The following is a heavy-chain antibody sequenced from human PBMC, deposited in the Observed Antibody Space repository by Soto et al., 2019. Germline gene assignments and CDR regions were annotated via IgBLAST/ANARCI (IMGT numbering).Heavy chain of an antibody. J-gene: IGHJ6*02. CDR2: INPSGGST. D-gene: IGHD2-15*01. V-gene: IGHV1-46*01. CDR3: AREDLVVVAATRDYYYYGMDV. Sequence: AASVKVSCKASGYTFTSYYMHWVRKAPGQGLEWMGIINPSGGSTSYAQKFQGRVTMTRDTSTSTVYMELSSLRSEDTAVYYCAREDLVVVAATRDYYYYGMDVWGQGTTVTVSS. CDR1: GYTFTSYY.